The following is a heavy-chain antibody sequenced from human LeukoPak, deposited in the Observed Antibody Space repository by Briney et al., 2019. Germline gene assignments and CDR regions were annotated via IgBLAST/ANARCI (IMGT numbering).Heavy chain of an antibody. CDR3: ARDREEMATITGVWQNNRYYYYYMDV. J-gene: IGHJ6*03. CDR1: GFTFSSYW. D-gene: IGHD5-24*01. Sequence: GGSLRLSCAASGFTFSSYWMSWVRQAPGKGLEWVANIKQDGSEKYYVDSVKGRFTISRDNAKNSLYPQMNSLRAEDTAVYYCARDREEMATITGVWQNNRYYYYYMDVWGKGTTVTVSS. V-gene: IGHV3-7*01. CDR2: IKQDGSEK.